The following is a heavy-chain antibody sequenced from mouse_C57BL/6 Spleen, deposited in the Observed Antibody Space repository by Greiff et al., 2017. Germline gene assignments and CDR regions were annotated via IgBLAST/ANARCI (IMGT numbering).Heavy chain of an antibody. CDR2: ISSGSSTI. CDR1: GFTFSDYG. J-gene: IGHJ3*01. CDR3: ARGWLLPFAY. D-gene: IGHD2-3*01. V-gene: IGHV5-17*01. Sequence: EVQLKESGGGLVKPGGSLKLSCAASGFTFSDYGMHWVRQAPEKGLEWVAYISSGSSTIYYADTVKGRFTIARDNAKNTLFLQMTSLRSEDTAMYYCARGWLLPFAYWGQGTLVTVSA.